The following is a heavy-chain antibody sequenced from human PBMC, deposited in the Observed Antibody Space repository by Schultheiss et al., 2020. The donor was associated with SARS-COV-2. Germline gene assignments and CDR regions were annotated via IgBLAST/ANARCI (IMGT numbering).Heavy chain of an antibody. D-gene: IGHD2-15*01. J-gene: IGHJ4*02. CDR3: ARGYCSGGSCYPYFDY. V-gene: IGHV4-39*01. CDR1: GGSISSYY. Sequence: SETLSLTCTVSGGSISSYYWGWIRQPPGKGLEWIGSIYYSGSTYYNPSLKSRVTISVDTSKNQFSLKLSSVTAADTAVYYCARGYCSGGSCYPYFDYWGQGTLVTVSS. CDR2: IYYSGST.